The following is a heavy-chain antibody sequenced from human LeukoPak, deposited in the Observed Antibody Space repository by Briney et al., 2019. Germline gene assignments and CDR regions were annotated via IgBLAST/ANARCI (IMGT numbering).Heavy chain of an antibody. D-gene: IGHD3-16*01. CDR3: ARDRLTGNAFDI. V-gene: IGHV4-59*11. Sequence: SETLSLTCTVSGGSISSHYWSWIRQPPGKGLEWIGYIYYSGSTNYNPSLKSRVTISVDTSKNQFSLKLSSMTAADTAVYYCARDRLTGNAFDIWGQGTMVTVSS. CDR1: GGSISSHY. J-gene: IGHJ3*02. CDR2: IYYSGST.